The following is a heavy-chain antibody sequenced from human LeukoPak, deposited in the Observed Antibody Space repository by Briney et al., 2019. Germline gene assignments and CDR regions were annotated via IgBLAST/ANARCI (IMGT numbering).Heavy chain of an antibody. Sequence: PGGSLRLSCAASGFTFSSYDMHWVRQATGKGLEWVSAIGTAGDTYYPGSVKGRFTISRENAKNSLYLQMNSLRAGDTAVYYCARGDILTGYVDYWGPGTLVTVSS. D-gene: IGHD3-9*01. CDR2: IGTAGDT. CDR3: ARGDILTGYVDY. V-gene: IGHV3-13*01. CDR1: GFTFSSYD. J-gene: IGHJ4*02.